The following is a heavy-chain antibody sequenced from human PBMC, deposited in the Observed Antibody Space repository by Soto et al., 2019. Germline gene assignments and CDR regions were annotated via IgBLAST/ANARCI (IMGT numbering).Heavy chain of an antibody. J-gene: IGHJ4*02. CDR1: GGSISSSSYY. CDR2: IYYSGST. V-gene: IGHV4-39*01. D-gene: IGHD3-3*01. CDR3: ARLIPDDFWSGYYNYYFDY. Sequence: SETLSLTCTVSGGSISSSSYYWGWIRQPPGKGLEWIGSIYYSGSTYYNPSLKSRVTISVDTSKNQFSLKLSSVTAADTAVYYCARLIPDDFWSGYYNYYFDYWGQGTLVTVSS.